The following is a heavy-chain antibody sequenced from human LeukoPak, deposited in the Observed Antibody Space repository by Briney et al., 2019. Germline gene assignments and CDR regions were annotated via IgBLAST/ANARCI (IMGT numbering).Heavy chain of an antibody. Sequence: SETLSLTCAVYGGSFSGYYWSWIRQPPGKGLEWIGEINHSGSTNYNPSLKSRVTISVDTSKNQFPLKLSSVTAADTAVYYCARERTYYDFWSGYYPTAYYFDYWGQGTLVTVSS. J-gene: IGHJ4*02. CDR2: INHSGST. D-gene: IGHD3-3*01. V-gene: IGHV4-34*01. CDR3: ARERTYYDFWSGYYPTAYYFDY. CDR1: GGSFSGYY.